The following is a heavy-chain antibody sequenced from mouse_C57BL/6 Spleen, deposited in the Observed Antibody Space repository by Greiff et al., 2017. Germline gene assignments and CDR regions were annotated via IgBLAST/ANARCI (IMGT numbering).Heavy chain of an antibody. J-gene: IGHJ2*01. V-gene: IGHV1-82*01. Sequence: QVQLQQSGPELVKPGASVKISCKASGYAFSSSWMNWVKQRPGKGLEWIGRIYPGDGDTNYNGKFKGKATLTADKSSSTAYMQLSSLTSEDSAVYFCARGIPDYYGSSDVLCDYWGQGTTLTVSS. CDR1: GYAFSSSW. CDR2: IYPGDGDT. CDR3: ARGIPDYYGSSDVLCDY. D-gene: IGHD1-1*01.